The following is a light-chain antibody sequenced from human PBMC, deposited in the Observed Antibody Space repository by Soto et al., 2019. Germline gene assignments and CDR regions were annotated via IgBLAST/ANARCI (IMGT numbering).Light chain of an antibody. J-gene: IGLJ3*02. Sequence: SYELTQPPSVSVSPGQTASITCSGDKLGDKYACWYQQKPGQSPVLVIYQDSNRPSGIPERFSGSNSGNTATLTISGTQAMDEADYYCQAWDRSTLVFGGGTKLTVL. V-gene: IGLV3-1*01. CDR3: QAWDRSTLV. CDR2: QDS. CDR1: KLGDKY.